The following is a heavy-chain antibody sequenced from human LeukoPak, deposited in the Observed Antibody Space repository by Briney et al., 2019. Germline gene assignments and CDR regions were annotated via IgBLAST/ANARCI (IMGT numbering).Heavy chain of an antibody. V-gene: IGHV3-7*01. J-gene: IGHJ4*02. CDR3: ARDRNKGATDY. CDR1: GFTFSTSW. Sequence: PGGSLRLSCAASGFTFSTSWMSWVRQAPGKGLEWVANIGQDGSEKNHVDSVKGRFIISRDNAKNSLFLQMNSLRVEDTALYYCARDRNKGATDYWGQGTLVTVSS. D-gene: IGHD1-26*01. CDR2: IGQDGSEK.